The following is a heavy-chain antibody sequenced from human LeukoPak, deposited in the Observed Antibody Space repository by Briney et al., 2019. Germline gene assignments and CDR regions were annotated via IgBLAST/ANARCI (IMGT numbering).Heavy chain of an antibody. D-gene: IGHD3-16*01. CDR2: MNPNSGNT. Sequence: ASVKVSCKASGCTFSSYDINWVRQATGQGLEWMGWMNPNSGNTGYAQKLQGRLIMTTNTSISTAYMELSSLTSEDTAMYYCARGRNERDLRLLLYWGQGTLVTVSS. CDR1: GCTFSSYD. V-gene: IGHV1-8*01. J-gene: IGHJ4*02. CDR3: ARGRNERDLRLLLY.